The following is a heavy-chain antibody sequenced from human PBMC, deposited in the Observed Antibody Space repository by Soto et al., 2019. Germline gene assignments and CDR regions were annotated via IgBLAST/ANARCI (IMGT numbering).Heavy chain of an antibody. CDR1: GGSISSYY. CDR3: ARRYGYYFDY. Sequence: PSETLSLTCTVSGGSISSYYWSWIRQPPGKGLEWIGYIYYSGSTNYNPSLKNRVTISVDTSKNQLSLKLSSVTAADTAVYYCARRYGYYFDYWGQGTLVTVS. J-gene: IGHJ4*02. D-gene: IGHD4-17*01. V-gene: IGHV4-59*08. CDR2: IYYSGST.